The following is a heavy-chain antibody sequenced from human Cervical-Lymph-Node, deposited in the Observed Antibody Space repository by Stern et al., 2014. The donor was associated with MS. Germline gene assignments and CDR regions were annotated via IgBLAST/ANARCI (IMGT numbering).Heavy chain of an antibody. V-gene: IGHV4-59*01. J-gene: IGHJ5*02. CDR1: GASITSYY. Sequence: QDQLVQSGPGLLRPSETLSLTCTVSGASITSYYWSWIRQPPGKGLEWIGYIYYSGTTNYNASLKGRVAISIDTSKTQFSLRLSSVTAADTAVYYCARATDLWGQGTLVTVSS. CDR3: ARATDL. CDR2: IYYSGTT.